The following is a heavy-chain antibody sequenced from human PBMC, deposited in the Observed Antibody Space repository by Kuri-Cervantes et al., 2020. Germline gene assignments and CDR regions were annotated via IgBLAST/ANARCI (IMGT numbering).Heavy chain of an antibody. J-gene: IGHJ4*02. D-gene: IGHD6-19*01. V-gene: IGHV3-30*18. CDR3: AKADVGAVAGSDY. Sequence: GESLKISCAASEFTLSTYIIYWVRQAPAKGLEWVAVISYDGSVKHYAESVKGRFIVSRDNSKNTLYLQMNSLTAEDTAVYYCAKADVGAVAGSDYWGQGTLVTVSS. CDR1: EFTLSTYI. CDR2: ISYDGSVK.